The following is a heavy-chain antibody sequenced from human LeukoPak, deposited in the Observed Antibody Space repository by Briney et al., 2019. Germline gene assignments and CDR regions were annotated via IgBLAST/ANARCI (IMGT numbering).Heavy chain of an antibody. CDR3: ARGNYCSGGSCYDGAFDY. D-gene: IGHD2-15*01. CDR2: ISAYNGNT. V-gene: IGHV1-18*04. CDR1: GYTFTGYY. J-gene: IGHJ4*02. Sequence: GASVKVSCKASGYTFTGYYMHWVRQAPGQGLEWMGWISAYNGNTNYAQKLQGRVTMTTDTSTSTAYMELRSLRSDDTAVYYCARGNYCSGGSCYDGAFDYWGQGTLVTVSS.